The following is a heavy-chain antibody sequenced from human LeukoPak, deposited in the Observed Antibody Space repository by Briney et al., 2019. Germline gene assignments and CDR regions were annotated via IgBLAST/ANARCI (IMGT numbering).Heavy chain of an antibody. V-gene: IGHV1-69*13. CDR1: GGTFSSYA. CDR2: IIPIFGTA. CDR3: ASVGSLNCSSTSCYEDYYYYGMDV. J-gene: IGHJ6*02. Sequence: HGASVRVSCKASGGTFSSYAISWVRQAPGQGLEWMGGIIPIFGTANYAQKFQGRVTITADESTSTAYMELSSLRSEDTAVYYCASVGSLNCSSTSCYEDYYYYGMDVWGQGTTVTVSS. D-gene: IGHD2-2*01.